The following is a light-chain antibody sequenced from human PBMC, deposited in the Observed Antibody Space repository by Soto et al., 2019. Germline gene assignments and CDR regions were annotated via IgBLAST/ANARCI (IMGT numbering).Light chain of an antibody. J-gene: IGKJ1*01. CDR3: KQSYSSHPT. V-gene: IGKV1-5*01. Sequence: DIQMTQSPSTLSASVGDRVTITCLASQNVNKWLAWFQQKPGKVNKLLIFDASTLQTGVTLRFGGSGSGTVFTLTIRSMQPEDFATYYCKQSYSSHPTFGTGTKVDIK. CDR2: DAS. CDR1: QNVNKW.